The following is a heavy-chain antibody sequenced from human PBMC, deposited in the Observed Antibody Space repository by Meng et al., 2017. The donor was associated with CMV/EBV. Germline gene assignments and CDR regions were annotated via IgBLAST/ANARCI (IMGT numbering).Heavy chain of an antibody. CDR1: GGSFSGYY. V-gene: IGHV4-34*01. Sequence: SETLSLTCAVYGGSFSGYYWGWIRQPPGKGLEWIWEINHSGSTNYNSSLKTRVTISVDTSKNQFSLKLSSVTAAATAVYFCARDQIRYCSITSCYSDWFDPWGQGTLVTVSS. D-gene: IGHD2-2*01. CDR3: ARDQIRYCSITSCYSDWFDP. J-gene: IGHJ5*02. CDR2: INHSGST.